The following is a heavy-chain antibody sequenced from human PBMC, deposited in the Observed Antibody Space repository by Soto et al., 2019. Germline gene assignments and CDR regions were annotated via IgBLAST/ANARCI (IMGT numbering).Heavy chain of an antibody. Sequence: ASVKVSCKASGYTFSSYYLQWVRQAPGQGLEWMGIINPSGDHTSYEEKFHGRITMTSDTSTSTVYMELSSLRSDDTAVYYCARGPFREFGELMFNINDTAVWGQ. CDR1: GYTFSSYY. J-gene: IGHJ6*01. CDR2: INPSGDHT. D-gene: IGHD3-10*01. V-gene: IGHV1-46*01. CDR3: ARGPFREFGELMFNINDTAV.